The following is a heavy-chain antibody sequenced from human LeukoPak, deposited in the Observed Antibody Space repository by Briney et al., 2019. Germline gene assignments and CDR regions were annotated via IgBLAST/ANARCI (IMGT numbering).Heavy chain of an antibody. Sequence: GGSLRLSCAASGFTFSSYAMSWVRQAPGKGLELVSGISGSCGRTYYADSVKGRFTISRDNSKNTLYLQMNSLRADDTAVYYCAKDAVTALAGYYYYMDVWGKGTMVTVSS. CDR2: ISGSCGRT. J-gene: IGHJ6*03. V-gene: IGHV3-23*01. CDR3: AKDAVTALAGYYYYMDV. CDR1: GFTFSSYA. D-gene: IGHD6-19*01.